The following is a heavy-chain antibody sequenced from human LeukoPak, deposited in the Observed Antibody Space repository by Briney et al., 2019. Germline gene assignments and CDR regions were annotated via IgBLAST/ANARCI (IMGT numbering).Heavy chain of an antibody. CDR3: ARSASGGYYSAS. D-gene: IGHD3-22*01. CDR2: IYTSGST. V-gene: IGHV4-4*07. CDR1: GGSISSYY. J-gene: IGHJ5*02. Sequence: PSETLSLAYTVSGGSISSYYWSWIRQPAGKGLEWIGRIYTSGSTNYNPSLKSRVTMSVDTSKNQFSLKLSSGPPGNPAVYYCARSASGGYYSASWGQGPLATV.